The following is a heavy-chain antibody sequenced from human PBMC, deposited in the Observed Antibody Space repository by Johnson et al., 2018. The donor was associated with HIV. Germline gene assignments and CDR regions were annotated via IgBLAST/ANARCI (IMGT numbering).Heavy chain of an antibody. CDR3: ARSIVGAIVDAFDI. V-gene: IGHV3-11*04. J-gene: IGHJ3*02. D-gene: IGHD1-26*01. CDR1: GFTFSDYY. Sequence: QVQLVESGGGLVKPGGSLRLSCAASGFTFSDYYMNWIRQAPGKGPEWVSYISSSGSTIYYADSVKGRFTISRDNAKNSLYLQMNSLRAKDTAVYYCARSIVGAIVDAFDIWGQGTMVTVSS. CDR2: ISSSGSTI.